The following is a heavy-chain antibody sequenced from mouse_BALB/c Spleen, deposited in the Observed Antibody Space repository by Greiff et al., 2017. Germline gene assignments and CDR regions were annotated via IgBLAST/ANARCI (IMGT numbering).Heavy chain of an antibody. CDR3: TRGYGSSYPWFAY. Sequence: LQQPGSELVRPGASVKLSCKASGYTFTSYWMHWVKQRPGQGLEWIGNIYPGSGSTNYDEKFKSKATLTVDTSSSTAYMQLSSLTSEDSAVYYCTRGYGSSYPWFAYWGQGTLVTVSA. V-gene: IGHV1S22*01. CDR2: IYPGSGST. CDR1: GYTFTSYW. D-gene: IGHD1-1*01. J-gene: IGHJ3*01.